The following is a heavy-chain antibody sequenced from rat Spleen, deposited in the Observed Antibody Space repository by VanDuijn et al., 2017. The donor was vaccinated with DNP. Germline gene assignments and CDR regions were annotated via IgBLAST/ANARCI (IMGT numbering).Heavy chain of an antibody. CDR2: ISNTGGSV. J-gene: IGHJ2*01. D-gene: IGHD3-8*01. Sequence: EVQLVESGGGLVQPGRSLKLSCVTSGFTFSNYWMNWLRQAPGKGLEWVASISNTGGSVYSPDSVEGRFTISRDDVQNTLYLQMNSLRSEDTATYFCTSNPHIRTAAPFDYWGQGVMVTVSS. CDR1: GFTFSNYW. CDR3: TSNPHIRTAAPFDY. V-gene: IGHV5-31*01.